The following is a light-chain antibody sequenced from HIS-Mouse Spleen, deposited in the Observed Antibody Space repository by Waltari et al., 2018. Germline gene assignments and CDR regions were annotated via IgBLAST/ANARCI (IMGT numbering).Light chain of an antibody. Sequence: QSALTQPASVSGSPGQSITIPCTGTSSDVGGYTYASWYQQHPGKAPKLMIYDVSNRPSGVSNRFSGSKSGNTASLTISGLQAEDEADYYCSSYTSSSFNVVFGGGTKLTVL. V-gene: IGLV2-14*03. CDR3: SSYTSSSFNVV. CDR2: DVS. J-gene: IGLJ2*01. CDR1: SSDVGGYTY.